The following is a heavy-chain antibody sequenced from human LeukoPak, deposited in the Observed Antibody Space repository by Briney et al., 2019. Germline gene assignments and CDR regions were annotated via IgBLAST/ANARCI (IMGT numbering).Heavy chain of an antibody. J-gene: IGHJ4*02. CDR3: ARDKSSGWYTYFDY. V-gene: IGHV3-7*01. CDR1: GFTFSNYE. CDR2: IKQDGSEK. Sequence: TGGSLRLSCAASGFTFSNYEMNWVRQAPGKGLEWVANIKQDGSEKYYVDSVKGRFTISRDNAKNSLYLQMNSLRAEDTAVYYCARDKSSGWYTYFDYWGQGTLVAVSS. D-gene: IGHD6-19*01.